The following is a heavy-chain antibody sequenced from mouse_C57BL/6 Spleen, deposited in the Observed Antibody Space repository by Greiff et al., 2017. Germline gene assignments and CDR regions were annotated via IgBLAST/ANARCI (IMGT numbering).Heavy chain of an antibody. D-gene: IGHD1-1*01. J-gene: IGHJ2*01. CDR3: TTPPPTGRSS. Sequence: VQLKESGAELVRPGASVKLSCTASGFNIKDDYMHWVKQRPEQGLEWIGWIDPENGDTEYASKFQGKATITADTSSNTAYLQLSSLTSEDTAVYCCTTPPPTGRSSWGQGTTLTVSS. V-gene: IGHV14-4*01. CDR1: GFNIKDDY. CDR2: IDPENGDT.